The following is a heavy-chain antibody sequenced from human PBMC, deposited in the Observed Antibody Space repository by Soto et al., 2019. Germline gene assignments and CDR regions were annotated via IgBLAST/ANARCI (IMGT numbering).Heavy chain of an antibody. J-gene: IGHJ4*02. CDR2: IIPILRTA. CDR1: GGTFTTYT. V-gene: IGHV1-69*08. D-gene: IGHD3-22*01. CDR3: ARIPVAREDHYGGSGPPAY. Sequence: QVQLVQSGAEVKKPGSSVKVSCKASGGTFTTYTITWVRQAPGQGLEWMGRIIPILRTANYAQKFQGRVTMTADTSTSTAYMELSSLKSEDTAVYYCARIPVAREDHYGGSGPPAYWGQGTLVTVS.